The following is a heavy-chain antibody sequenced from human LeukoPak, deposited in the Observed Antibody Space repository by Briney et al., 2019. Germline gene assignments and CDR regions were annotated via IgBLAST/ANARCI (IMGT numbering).Heavy chain of an antibody. J-gene: IGHJ4*02. CDR2: IYYSGTT. CDR3: ARIRVFRSVFDV. Sequence: SETLSLTCTVSGGSISSSSSYWGWIRQPPGKGLEWIGTIYYSGTTYYNPSLKGRLTISVGTSKNHYSLNLRSVTAADTAVYYCARIRVFRSVFDVWGQGTLGTVCS. D-gene: IGHD5/OR15-5a*01. CDR1: GGSISSSSSY. V-gene: IGHV4-39*02.